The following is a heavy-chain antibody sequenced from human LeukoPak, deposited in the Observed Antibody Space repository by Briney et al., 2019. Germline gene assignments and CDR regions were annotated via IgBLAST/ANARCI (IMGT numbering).Heavy chain of an antibody. CDR3: ASRSYSSGWAGALDYGMDV. CDR1: GYTFTSYG. CDR2: IIPILGIA. V-gene: IGHV1-69*04. J-gene: IGHJ6*02. Sequence: GASVKVSCKASGYTFTSYGISWVRQAPGQGLEWMGRIIPILGIANYAQKFQGRVTITADKSTSTAYMELSSLRSEDTAVYYCASRSYSSGWAGALDYGMDVWGQGTTVTVSS. D-gene: IGHD6-19*01.